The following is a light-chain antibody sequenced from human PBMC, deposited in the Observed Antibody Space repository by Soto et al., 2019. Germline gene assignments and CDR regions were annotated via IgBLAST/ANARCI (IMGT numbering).Light chain of an antibody. CDR3: QQYNSYSVT. Sequence: IQMTQSPSTLSSSVGDRVTITCRASQSISSWLAWYQQKPGKAPKLLIYDASSLESGVPSRFRGSGSGTEFTLTISSLKPDDFATYYCQQYNSYSVTFGQGTKVDI. CDR2: DAS. J-gene: IGKJ1*01. V-gene: IGKV1-5*01. CDR1: QSISSW.